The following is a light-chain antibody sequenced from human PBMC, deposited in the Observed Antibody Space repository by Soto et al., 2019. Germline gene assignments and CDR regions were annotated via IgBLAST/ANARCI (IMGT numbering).Light chain of an antibody. CDR3: QQRSNWPSIT. CDR2: DAS. J-gene: IGKJ5*01. CDR1: QSVSNY. V-gene: IGKV3-11*01. Sequence: EIVWTQSPATLSLSPGERATLSCRASQSVSNYLAWYQQKPGQAPRLLIYDASNRATGIPARFTGSGSGTDFTLTISSLEPEDFAVYYCQQRSNWPSITFGQGTRLEIK.